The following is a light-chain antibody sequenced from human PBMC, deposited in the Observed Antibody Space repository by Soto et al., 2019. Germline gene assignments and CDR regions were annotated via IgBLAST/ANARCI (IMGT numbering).Light chain of an antibody. CDR3: QQYDDYPLT. Sequence: DIQMTQSPSSLSASVGDRVTISCRASQTISTYLHWYQHKPGRAPRLLISDVSTLQSGVPGRFRGSGSETEFTLTITYLQPEDFATYYCQQYDDYPLTFGGGTKVEI. CDR2: DVS. J-gene: IGKJ4*01. V-gene: IGKV1-39*01. CDR1: QTISTY.